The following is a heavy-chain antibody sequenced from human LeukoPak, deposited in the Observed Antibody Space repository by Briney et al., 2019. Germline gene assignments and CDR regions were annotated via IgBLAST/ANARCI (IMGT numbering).Heavy chain of an antibody. V-gene: IGHV3-30-3*02. CDR1: GFTFSSYA. CDR3: AKSPPIVVVITRFDY. Sequence: PGGSLRLSCAASGFTFSSYAMHWVRQAPGKGLEWVAVISYDGSNKYYADSVKGRFTISRDNSKNTLYLQMNSLRAEDTAVYYCAKSPPIVVVITRFDYWGQGTLVTVSS. CDR2: ISYDGSNK. D-gene: IGHD3-22*01. J-gene: IGHJ4*02.